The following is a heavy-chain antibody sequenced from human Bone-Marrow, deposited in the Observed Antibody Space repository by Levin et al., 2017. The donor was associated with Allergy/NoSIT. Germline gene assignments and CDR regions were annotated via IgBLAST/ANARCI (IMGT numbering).Heavy chain of an antibody. V-gene: IGHV4-38-2*01. D-gene: IGHD3-3*01. CDR2: IYHSGST. J-gene: IGHJ4*02. CDR1: GYSISSGYY. Sequence: ESLKISCAVSGYSISSGYYWGWIRQPPGKGLEWIGSIYHSGSTYYNPSLKSRVTISVDTSKNQFSLKLSSVTAADTAVYYCARSIFGVVITEYYFDYWGQGTLVTVSS. CDR3: ARSIFGVVITEYYFDY.